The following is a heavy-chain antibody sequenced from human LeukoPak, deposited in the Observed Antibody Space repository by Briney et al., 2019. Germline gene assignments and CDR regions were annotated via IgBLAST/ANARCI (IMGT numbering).Heavy chain of an antibody. V-gene: IGHV3-21*01. CDR3: TREAPHGYSGYDSRDY. Sequence: GGSLRLSCAASGFTFSTYNMNWVRQAPGKGLEWVSSISSSSSHTYYVDSVKGRFTISRDNTMNSLYLQMNSLRAEDTAVYYCTREAPHGYSGYDSRDYWGQGTLVTVSS. J-gene: IGHJ4*02. CDR1: GFTFSTYN. CDR2: ISSSSSHT. D-gene: IGHD5-12*01.